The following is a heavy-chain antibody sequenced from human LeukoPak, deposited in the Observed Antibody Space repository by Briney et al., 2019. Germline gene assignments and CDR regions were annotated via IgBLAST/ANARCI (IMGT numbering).Heavy chain of an antibody. CDR2: IYPGDSNI. Sequence: GESLRISCKGSGYSFTNYWIGWVRQMPGKGLEWMGIIYPGDSNIRYSPSFQGQVTISADKSISTAYLQWGSLKASDTAMYYCASCMGSSSGDLDAFDIWGQGTMVTVSS. D-gene: IGHD6-6*01. CDR3: ASCMGSSSGDLDAFDI. CDR1: GYSFTNYW. J-gene: IGHJ3*02. V-gene: IGHV5-51*01.